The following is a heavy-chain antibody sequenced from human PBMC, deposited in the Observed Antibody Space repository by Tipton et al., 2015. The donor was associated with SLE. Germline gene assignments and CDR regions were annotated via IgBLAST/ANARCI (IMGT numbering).Heavy chain of an antibody. Sequence: TLSLTCTVSGGSMNIYYWSWIRQPPGKGLEWIGYIYYSGTTNYNSSLKSRVTISVDTSKNQFSLKLNSVTPADTAVYYCARGRPSSNWLDSWGRAPHVTVS. V-gene: IGHV4-59*01. J-gene: IGHJ5*01. D-gene: IGHD6-6*01. CDR1: GGSMNIYY. CDR2: IYYSGTT. CDR3: ARGRPSSNWLDS.